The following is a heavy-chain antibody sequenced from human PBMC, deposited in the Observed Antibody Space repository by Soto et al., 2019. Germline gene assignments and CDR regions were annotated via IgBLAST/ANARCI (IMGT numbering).Heavy chain of an antibody. J-gene: IGHJ4*02. V-gene: IGHV3-66*01. CDR1: GFTVSTKY. CDR3: ARDPWAADY. D-gene: IGHD3-16*01. CDR2: IYSGGST. Sequence: EVQLVESGGGLVQPGGSLRLSCAASGFTVSTKYMSWVRQAPGKGLEWVSVIYSGGSTFYADSVRGRFTITRDKSKNTVNLQRTSLRAEDTAVYYCARDPWAADYWGQGTLVTVSS.